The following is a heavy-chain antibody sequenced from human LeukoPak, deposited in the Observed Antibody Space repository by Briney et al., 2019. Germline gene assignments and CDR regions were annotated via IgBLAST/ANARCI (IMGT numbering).Heavy chain of an antibody. CDR2: IRYDGRDK. Sequence: GGSLRLSCAASGFTFSKYGMHWVRQAPGKGLEWVTFIRYDGRDKEYADSGKGRFTISRDNSKNTLDLQMNSLRAEDTAVYYCAKGGTINWYYIDVWGKGTTVTVS. D-gene: IGHD1-1*01. CDR1: GFTFSKYG. CDR3: AKGGTINWYYIDV. V-gene: IGHV3-30*02. J-gene: IGHJ6*03.